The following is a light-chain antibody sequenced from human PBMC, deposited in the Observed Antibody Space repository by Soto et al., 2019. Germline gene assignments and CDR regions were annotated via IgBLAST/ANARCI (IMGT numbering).Light chain of an antibody. CDR2: STN. CDR3: AAWDDSLRVVL. Sequence: QSVLTQPPSASGTPGQRVTISCSGSSSNIGSNSVNWYQQLPGTAPKLLIYSTNQRPSGVPDRFSGSKSDTSASLAISGLQSEDEADYYCAAWDDSLRVVLFGGGTKVTVL. V-gene: IGLV1-44*01. J-gene: IGLJ2*01. CDR1: SSNIGSNS.